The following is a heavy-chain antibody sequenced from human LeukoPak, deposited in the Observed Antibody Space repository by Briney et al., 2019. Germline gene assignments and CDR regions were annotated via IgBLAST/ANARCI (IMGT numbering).Heavy chain of an antibody. D-gene: IGHD3-16*01. CDR2: IHTTRNT. CDR1: GGSINNYF. Sequence: SETLSLTCTVSGGSINNYFWSWIRQPAGKGLEWIGRIHTTRNTNYNPSLKSRVTMSLDTSKNHFSLKVSSVTAADTAVYYCARDSEGWGSGYYFYSMDVWGKGTTVTVSS. J-gene: IGHJ6*03. V-gene: IGHV4-4*07. CDR3: ARDSEGWGSGYYFYSMDV.